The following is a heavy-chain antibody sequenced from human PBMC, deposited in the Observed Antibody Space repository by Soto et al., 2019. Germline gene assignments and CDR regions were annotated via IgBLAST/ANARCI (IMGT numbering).Heavy chain of an antibody. CDR1: GGSISGSY. Sequence: PSETLSLTCSVSGGSISGSYWSWIRQSAGKGLEWLGYVYYTGSTNYSPSLRSRVSISVDTSKNEFSLRLSSVTAADTAVYFCARSVAVPGAHLEYWGQGTQVTVSS. D-gene: IGHD6-19*01. V-gene: IGHV4-59*01. CDR3: ARSVAVPGAHLEY. J-gene: IGHJ4*02. CDR2: VYYTGST.